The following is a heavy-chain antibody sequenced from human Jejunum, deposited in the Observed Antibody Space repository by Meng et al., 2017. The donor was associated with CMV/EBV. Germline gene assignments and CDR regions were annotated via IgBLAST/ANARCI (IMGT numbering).Heavy chain of an antibody. D-gene: IGHD2-2*01. V-gene: IGHV3-21*01. CDR3: ARGRQSCNSISCHYNWFDP. Sequence: EVQLVESGGXXXXXGXSLXLSCTASGLTFDIYSMNWVRQAPGKGLEWVSSISRSSNQMYYADSVKGRFTISRDNGKDSLYLQMNSLRAEDTAVYYCARGRQSCNSISCHYNWFDPWGQGTLVTVSS. CDR2: ISRSSNQM. CDR1: GLTFDIYS. J-gene: IGHJ5*02.